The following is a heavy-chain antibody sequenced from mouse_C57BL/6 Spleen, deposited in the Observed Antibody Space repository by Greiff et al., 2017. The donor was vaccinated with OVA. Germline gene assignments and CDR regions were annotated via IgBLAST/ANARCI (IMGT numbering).Heavy chain of an antibody. V-gene: IGHV1-39*01. CDR2: INPNYGTT. CDR1: GYSFTDYN. J-gene: IGHJ4*01. CDR3: ARPIITTGDYIDY. D-gene: IGHD1-1*01. Sequence: VQLQQSGPELVKPGASVKISCKASGYSFTDYNMNWVKQSNGKSLEWIGVINPNYGTTSYNQKFKGKATLTGDQSSSTAYMQLNSLTSEDSAIYYCARPIITTGDYIDYWGQGTSLTVSS.